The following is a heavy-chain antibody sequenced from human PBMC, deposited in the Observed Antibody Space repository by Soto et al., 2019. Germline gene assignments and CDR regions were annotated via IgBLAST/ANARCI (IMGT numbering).Heavy chain of an antibody. V-gene: IGHV1-18*04. CDR3: ARFGHYGSGTSSVRCGAFDF. J-gene: IGHJ3*01. CDR2: ITSYSRNT. Sequence: QVQVAQSGAEVKEPGASVKVSCKVSGYTFTSYGISWVRQAPGQGLEWMGWITSYSRNTNYAQKFQGRVTMTTDTSTTTAYMELRNLRSDDTAVYYCARFGHYGSGTSSVRCGAFDFWGQGTMVTVSS. D-gene: IGHD3-10*01. CDR1: GYTFTSYG.